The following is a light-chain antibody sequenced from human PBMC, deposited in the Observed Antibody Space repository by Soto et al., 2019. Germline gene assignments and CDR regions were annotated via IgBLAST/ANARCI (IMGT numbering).Light chain of an antibody. CDR3: CAYSSDISYPPWG. V-gene: IGLV2-23*01. Sequence: QSALTQPASLSGSHGQSITISCTGTARNLGTYDLVSWYQQHPVISPKIIMYEATQLPSGVSNRFSGAKSGTTASLTFSGLQAEDEADYYCCAYSSDISYPPWGFCGGTKLTVL. CDR2: EAT. J-gene: IGLJ3*02. CDR1: ARNLGTYDL.